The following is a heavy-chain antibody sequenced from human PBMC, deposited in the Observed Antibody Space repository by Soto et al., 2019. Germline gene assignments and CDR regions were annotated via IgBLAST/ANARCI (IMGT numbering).Heavy chain of an antibody. J-gene: IGHJ4*02. CDR2: MNPNSGNT. CDR1: GYTFTSYD. V-gene: IGHV1-8*01. Sequence: ASVKVSCKASGYTFTSYDINWVRQATGQGLEWMGWMNPNSGNTGYAQKFQGRVTMTRDTSISTAYMELSSLRSEDTAVYYCARDQSPHSSSCNYWGQGTLVTVSS. CDR3: ARDQSPHSSSCNY. D-gene: IGHD6-13*01.